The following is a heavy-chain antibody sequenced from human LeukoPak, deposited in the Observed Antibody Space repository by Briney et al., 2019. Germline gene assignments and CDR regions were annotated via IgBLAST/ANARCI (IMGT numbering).Heavy chain of an antibody. V-gene: IGHV3-23*01. Sequence: GGSLRLSCVGSGFTSIAYALTWARQAPGKGLEWVSGISGGGVTTYYADSVKGRFTISRDNSKNTLYLQMNSLRAEDTAVYYCARVRGTNWFDPWGQGTLVTVSS. CDR1: GFTSIAYA. J-gene: IGHJ5*02. CDR2: ISGGGVTT. D-gene: IGHD1-1*01. CDR3: ARVRGTNWFDP.